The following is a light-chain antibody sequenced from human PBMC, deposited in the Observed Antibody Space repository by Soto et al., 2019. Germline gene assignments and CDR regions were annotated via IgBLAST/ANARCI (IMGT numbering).Light chain of an antibody. V-gene: IGKV2-28*01. CDR1: QRLLHSNGSIF. CDR3: MQALQTPYT. Sequence: EIVMTQSPPSLTVTPGEPASISCSSSQRLLHSNGSIFLDWYLQKQGQSPQLLIYLGFNRASGVPDRVSGSGAGTDFTLKISRVEAEDAGVYYCMQALQTPYTFGQGTRLEIK. J-gene: IGKJ5*01. CDR2: LGF.